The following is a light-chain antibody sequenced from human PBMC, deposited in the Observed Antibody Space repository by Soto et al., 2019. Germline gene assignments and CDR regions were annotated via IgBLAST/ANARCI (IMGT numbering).Light chain of an antibody. CDR3: AAWDDSLSAYVV. CDR2: RNN. V-gene: IGLV1-47*01. CDR1: SSNIGSNY. Sequence: QSVLTQPPSASGTPGQRVTISCSGSSSNIGSNYVYWYQQLPGTAPKLLIYRNNQRPSGVPDRFSGSKSGTSASLAISGLLSDDEADYYCAAWDDSLSAYVVFGGGTKLTVL. J-gene: IGLJ2*01.